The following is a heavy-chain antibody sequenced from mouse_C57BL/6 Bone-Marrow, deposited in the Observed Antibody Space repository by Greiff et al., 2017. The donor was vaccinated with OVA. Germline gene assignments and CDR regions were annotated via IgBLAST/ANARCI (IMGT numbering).Heavy chain of an antibody. D-gene: IGHD1-1*01. J-gene: IGHJ1*03. CDR1: GYSITSGYY. Sequence: EVQLKESGPGLVKPSQSLSLTCSVTGYSITSGYYWNWIRQFPGNKLEWMGYISYDGSNNYNPSLKNRISITRDTSKNQFFLKLNSVTTEDTATYYCAREGSSLFYWYFDVWGTGTTVTVSS. CDR3: AREGSSLFYWYFDV. V-gene: IGHV3-6*01. CDR2: ISYDGSN.